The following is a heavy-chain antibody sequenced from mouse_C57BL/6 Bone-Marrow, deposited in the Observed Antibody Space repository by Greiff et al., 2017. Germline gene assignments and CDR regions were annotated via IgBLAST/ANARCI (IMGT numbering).Heavy chain of an antibody. CDR3: ARCPYYYYSMDY. Sequence: EVQLQQSGPELVKPGASVKISCKASGYTFTDYYMNWVKQSHGKSLEWIGDINPNNGGTSSTQKFKGQDTLPGDKSSSTAYMELRSLTSEDSAVYYCARCPYYYYSMDYWGQGTSVTVSS. CDR1: GYTFTDYY. CDR2: INPNNGGT. V-gene: IGHV1-26*01. J-gene: IGHJ4*01.